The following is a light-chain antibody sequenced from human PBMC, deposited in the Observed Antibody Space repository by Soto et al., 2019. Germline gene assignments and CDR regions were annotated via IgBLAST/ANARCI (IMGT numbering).Light chain of an antibody. CDR2: GAS. Sequence: EIGLTQSPGTLSLSPGERATLSCRASQSVSSSYLAWYQQKPGQAPRLLIYGASSRATGIPDRFSGSGSGTDVALTISRAEPEDVAVYSGQQDGSSPLLTCGREPRLQI. V-gene: IGKV3-20*01. CDR3: QQDGSSPLLT. J-gene: IGKJ5*01. CDR1: QSVSSSY.